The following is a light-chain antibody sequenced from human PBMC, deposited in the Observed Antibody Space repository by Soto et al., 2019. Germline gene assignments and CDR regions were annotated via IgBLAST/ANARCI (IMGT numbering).Light chain of an antibody. J-gene: IGLJ2*01. CDR2: DVS. V-gene: IGLV2-14*03. Sequence: QSALTQPASVSGSPGQSITISCTGTSSDVGAYNYVSWYQQHPGKAPKLMIYDVSIRPSGVSTRFSGSKSGNTASLTISGLQAEDEADYYCVSYTANSLLFGGGTKLTVL. CDR1: SSDVGAYNY. CDR3: VSYTANSLL.